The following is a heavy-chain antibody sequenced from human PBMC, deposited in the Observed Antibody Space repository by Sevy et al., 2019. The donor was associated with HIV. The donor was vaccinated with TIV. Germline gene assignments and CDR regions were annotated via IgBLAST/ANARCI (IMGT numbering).Heavy chain of an antibody. D-gene: IGHD3-22*01. V-gene: IGHV3-9*01. J-gene: IGHJ4*02. CDR2: INWNSVTI. CDR3: ARTGPPGYYYDSSGSDY. CDR1: GFIFDAYA. Sequence: GGSLRLSCAASGFIFDAYAMHWVRQAPGKGLEWVSSINWNSVTIDYADSVKGRFTISRDNAKNSLYLQMNSLRAEDTAVYYCARTGPPGYYYDSSGSDYWGQGTLVTVSS.